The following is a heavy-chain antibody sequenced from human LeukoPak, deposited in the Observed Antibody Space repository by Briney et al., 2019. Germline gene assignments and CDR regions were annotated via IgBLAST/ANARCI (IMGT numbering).Heavy chain of an antibody. CDR3: ATQGRGYSGYDYSGYGMDV. CDR1: GYTFTSYY. Sequence: ASVKVSCKASGYTFTSYYMHWVRQAPGQGLEWMGKINPSGGSTSYAQKFQGRVTMTRDTSTSTVYMELSSLRFEDTAVYYCATQGRGYSGYDYSGYGMDVWGQGTTVTVSS. V-gene: IGHV1-46*01. J-gene: IGHJ6*02. D-gene: IGHD5-12*01. CDR2: INPSGGST.